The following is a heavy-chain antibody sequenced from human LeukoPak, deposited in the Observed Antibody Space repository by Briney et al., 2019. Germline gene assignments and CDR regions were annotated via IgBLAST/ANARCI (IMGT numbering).Heavy chain of an antibody. Sequence: GGSLRLSCAASGFTVSSNYMSWVRQAPGKGLEWVSVIYSGGSTYYADSVKGRFTISRDNSKNTLYLQMNNLRAEDTAVYYCARSFSYSGSYYDWGQGTLVTVSS. CDR1: GFTVSSNY. J-gene: IGHJ4*02. D-gene: IGHD1-26*01. CDR3: ARSFSYSGSYYD. V-gene: IGHV3-53*01. CDR2: IYSGGST.